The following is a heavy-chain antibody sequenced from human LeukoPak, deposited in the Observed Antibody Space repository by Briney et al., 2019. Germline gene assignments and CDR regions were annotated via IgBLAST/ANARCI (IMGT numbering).Heavy chain of an antibody. D-gene: IGHD6-19*01. Sequence: PSETLSLTCTVSGGSIRSYYWSWTRQPPGKGLEWIGYMHHSGSTKHNPYLKSRVTISVDTSKSQFSLKLSSVTAAGTAVYYCARHAAVEGSSGWSPLWWFDPWGQGTLVTVSS. V-gene: IGHV4-59*08. CDR1: GGSIRSYY. CDR3: ARHAAVEGSSGWSPLWWFDP. J-gene: IGHJ5*02. CDR2: MHHSGST.